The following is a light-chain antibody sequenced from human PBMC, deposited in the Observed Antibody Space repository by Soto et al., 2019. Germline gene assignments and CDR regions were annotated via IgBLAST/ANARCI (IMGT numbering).Light chain of an antibody. CDR1: SSDVGGYNY. CDR2: DVN. J-gene: IGLJ2*01. CDR3: TSYTTSSTLV. V-gene: IGLV2-14*03. Sequence: QSALTQPASVSGSPGQSITISCTGTSSDVGGYNYVSWFQQHPGKAPKLTIYDVNNRPSGVSNRFSGSKSGNTASLTISGLQAEDEADYYCTSYTTSSTLVFGGGTKLTVL.